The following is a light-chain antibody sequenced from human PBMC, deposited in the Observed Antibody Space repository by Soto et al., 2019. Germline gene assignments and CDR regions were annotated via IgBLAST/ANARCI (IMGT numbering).Light chain of an antibody. J-gene: IGKJ4*01. CDR1: QSVSSN. Sequence: DIVMTQSPATLSVSPGERATLSCRASQSVSSNLAWYQQKPGKAPKLLIYGASTRATGIPARFSGSGSGTEFTLTISSLQSEDFAVYYCQQYNNLPPLFGGGTKVEIK. V-gene: IGKV3-15*01. CDR2: GAS. CDR3: QQYNNLPPL.